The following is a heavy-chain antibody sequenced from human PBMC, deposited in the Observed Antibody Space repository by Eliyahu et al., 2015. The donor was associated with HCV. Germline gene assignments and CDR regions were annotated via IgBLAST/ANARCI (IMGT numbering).Heavy chain of an antibody. V-gene: IGHV3-74*01. CDR1: GFTFSSHW. J-gene: IGHJ2*01. D-gene: IGHD3-10*01. Sequence: QLVESGGGLVQPGGSLRLSCAASGFTFSSHWIHWVRQAPGKGLVWVSRIDSDGSSTVYADAVKGRFTISRDNAKNTLYLQMTSLRAEDTAVYYCARAHVGTGNWFLELWGRGTLVTVSS. CDR3: ARAHVGTGNWFLEL. CDR2: IDSDGSST.